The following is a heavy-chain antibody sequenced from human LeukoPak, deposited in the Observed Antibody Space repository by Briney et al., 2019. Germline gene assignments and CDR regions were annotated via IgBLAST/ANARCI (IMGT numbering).Heavy chain of an antibody. J-gene: IGHJ4*02. CDR1: GFTFSRSA. D-gene: IGHD2-8*02. V-gene: IGHV3-30*02. Sequence: GGSQRLSCAASGFTFSRSAMHWVRQGPGKGLEWVAYIAHHGNNKYYADSVKGRFTISRDNSKGTLFLQMNSLRVDDTAVYYCAKDGSWSCTDWGQGTLVRVSS. CDR2: IAHHGNNK. CDR3: AKDGSWSCTD.